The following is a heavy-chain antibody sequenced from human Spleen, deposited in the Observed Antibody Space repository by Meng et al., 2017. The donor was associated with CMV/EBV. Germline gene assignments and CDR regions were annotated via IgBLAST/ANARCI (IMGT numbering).Heavy chain of an antibody. CDR2: IKYAGSEK. CDR1: GFTFSSYW. D-gene: IGHD6-13*01. Sequence: GGSLRLSCAASGFTFSSYWMTWVRQAPGKGLEWVANIKYAGSEKYYVDSVKGRFTVSRDNAKDSLYLQMNSLRAEDTAVYYCARERSSSRIDYWGQGTLVTVSS. V-gene: IGHV3-7*01. CDR3: ARERSSSRIDY. J-gene: IGHJ4*02.